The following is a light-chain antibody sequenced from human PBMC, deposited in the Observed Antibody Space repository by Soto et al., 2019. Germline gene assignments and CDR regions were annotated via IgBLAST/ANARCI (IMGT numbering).Light chain of an antibody. CDR1: SSDVGAYDY. J-gene: IGLJ1*01. CDR2: EVF. Sequence: QSALTQPASVSGSPRQSITISCTGTSSDVGAYDYVSWYQQHPGKAPRLLIYEVFNRPSGVSDRFSGSKSGNTASLTISGLQAEDEAGYYCSSYTSNSARVFGTGTKVTVL. V-gene: IGLV2-14*01. CDR3: SSYTSNSARV.